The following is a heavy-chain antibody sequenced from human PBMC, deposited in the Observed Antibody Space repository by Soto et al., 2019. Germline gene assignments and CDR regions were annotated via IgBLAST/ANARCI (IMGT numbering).Heavy chain of an antibody. CDR3: SREVPGYYYGMDV. Sequence: RLSCAASGFTFGGYSMNWVRQAPGKGLEWVSSISSSSSYIYYADSVKGRFTISRDNAKNSLYLQMNSLRAEDTAVYYCSREVPGYYYGMDVWGQGTTVTVSS. D-gene: IGHD2-2*01. CDR1: GFTFGGYS. CDR2: ISSSSSYI. V-gene: IGHV3-21*01. J-gene: IGHJ6*02.